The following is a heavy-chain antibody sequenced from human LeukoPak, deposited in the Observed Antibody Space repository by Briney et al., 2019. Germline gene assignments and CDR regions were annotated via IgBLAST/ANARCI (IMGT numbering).Heavy chain of an antibody. CDR3: AVTPGPIMITFGGVIVYFDY. J-gene: IGHJ4*02. D-gene: IGHD3-16*02. V-gene: IGHV4-39*07. CDR1: GGSISSSSYY. CDR2: IYYSGST. Sequence: PSETLSLTCTVSGGSISSSSYYWGWIRQLPGKGLEWIGSIYYSGSTYYNPSLKSRVTISVDTSKNQFSLKLSSVTAADTAVYYCAVTPGPIMITFGGVIVYFDYWGQGTLVTVSS.